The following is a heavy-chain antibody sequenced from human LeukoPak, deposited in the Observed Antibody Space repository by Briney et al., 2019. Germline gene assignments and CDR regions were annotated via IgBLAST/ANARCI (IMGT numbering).Heavy chain of an antibody. V-gene: IGHV3-30*18. Sequence: GGSLRLSCAASGFTFSSYGMHWVRQAPGKGLEWVAVISYDGSNKYYADSVKGRFTISRDNSKSTLYLQMNSLRAEDTAVYYCAKDKRGDYAFDYWGQGTLVTVSS. D-gene: IGHD4-17*01. CDR3: AKDKRGDYAFDY. J-gene: IGHJ4*02. CDR1: GFTFSSYG. CDR2: ISYDGSNK.